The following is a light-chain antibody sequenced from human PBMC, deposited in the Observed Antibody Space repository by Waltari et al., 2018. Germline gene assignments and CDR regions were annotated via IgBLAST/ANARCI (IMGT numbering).Light chain of an antibody. J-gene: IGLJ3*02. V-gene: IGLV3-19*01. CDR3: NGRDSRGNYLGV. CDR2: GEN. CDR1: SRRRLY. Sequence: SSELTQEPAVSVALGQTVMLTCQGASRRRLYGIWYQQSPGRAPVLVIYGENNRPSGIPDRFSGSSSGNTASLTITGAQADDEADYYCNGRDSRGNYLGVFGGGTRLTVL.